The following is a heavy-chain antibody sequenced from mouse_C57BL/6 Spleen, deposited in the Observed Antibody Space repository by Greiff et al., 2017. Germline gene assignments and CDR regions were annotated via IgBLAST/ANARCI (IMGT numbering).Heavy chain of an antibody. D-gene: IGHD1-1*01. CDR2: IHPNSGST. CDR1: GYTFTSYW. Sequence: QVQLQQPGAELVKPGASVKLSCKASGYTFTSYWMHWVKQRPGQGLEWIGMIHPNSGSTNYNEKFKSKATLTVDKSSSTAYMQLSSLTSEDSAVYYCARSYYGSSYWYFDVWGTGTTGTVSS. J-gene: IGHJ1*03. V-gene: IGHV1-64*01. CDR3: ARSYYGSSYWYFDV.